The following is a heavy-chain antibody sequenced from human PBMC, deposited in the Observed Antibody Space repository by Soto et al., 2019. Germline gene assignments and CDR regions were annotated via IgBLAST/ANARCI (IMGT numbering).Heavy chain of an antibody. J-gene: IGHJ4*02. CDR2: ISYDGSNK. CDR3: ARVFIGTYYYDSSGYPDY. V-gene: IGHV3-30-3*01. CDR1: GFTFSSYA. D-gene: IGHD3-22*01. Sequence: LRLPCAASGFTFSSYAMHWVRQAPGKGLEWVAVISYDGSNKYYADSVKGRFTISRDNSKNTLYLQMNSLRAEDTAVYYCARVFIGTYYYDSSGYPDYWGQGNLVTVSS.